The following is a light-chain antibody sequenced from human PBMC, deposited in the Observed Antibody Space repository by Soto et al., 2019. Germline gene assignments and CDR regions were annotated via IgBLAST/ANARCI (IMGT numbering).Light chain of an antibody. V-gene: IGKV3-20*01. Sequence: EIVLTQSPGTLSLSPGERATLSCRASQSVSSSRFAWYQQKPGQSPRLLIYGASRRATGIPDRFSGSGSATDFTLTISGLEPEDFAVYYCQQYSASGSFGGGTKVDI. CDR1: QSVSSSR. CDR3: QQYSASGS. J-gene: IGKJ4*01. CDR2: GAS.